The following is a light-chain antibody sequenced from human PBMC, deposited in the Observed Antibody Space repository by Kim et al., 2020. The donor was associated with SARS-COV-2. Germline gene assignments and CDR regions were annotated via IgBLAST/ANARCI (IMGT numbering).Light chain of an antibody. CDR2: VEGSGSY. CDR1: SGHNNYF. Sequence: QPVLTQSSSASASLGSSVKLTCTLTSGHNNYFIAWHQQQPGKAPRFLMKVEGSGSYNKGGGVPDRFSGSRSGADRYLIISNLQSEDEADYYCETWDSNIQVFGGGTQLTVL. J-gene: IGLJ3*02. V-gene: IGLV4-60*03. CDR3: ETWDSNIQV.